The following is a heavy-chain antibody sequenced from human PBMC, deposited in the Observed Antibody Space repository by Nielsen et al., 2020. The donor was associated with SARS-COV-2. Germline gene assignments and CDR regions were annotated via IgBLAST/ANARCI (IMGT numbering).Heavy chain of an antibody. CDR2: INSDGSST. J-gene: IGHJ4*02. CDR3: ARLESSSWYWSY. V-gene: IGHV3-74*01. D-gene: IGHD6-13*01. Sequence: GESLKISCAASGFTFSSYWMHWVRQAPGKGLVWVSHINSDGSSTSYADSVKGRFTISRDNAKNSLYLQMNSLRAEDTAVYYCARLESSSWYWSYWGQGTLVTVSS. CDR1: GFTFSSYW.